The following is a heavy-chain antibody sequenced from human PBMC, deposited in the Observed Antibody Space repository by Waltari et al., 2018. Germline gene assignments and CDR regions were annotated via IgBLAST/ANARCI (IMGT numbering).Heavy chain of an antibody. J-gene: IGHJ3*02. CDR1: GFTLGEYA. V-gene: IGHV3-49*04. CDR2: VRSKTYGGTA. Sequence: EVQLVESGGGLVQPGRSLRLSCTASGFTLGEYAVGWVRQVTGTGVKWVGFVRSKTYGGTAVYATSVKGRITISRDDSKNIAYLQMDSLKFDDTAVYYCARLAYFDIWSEADVFDIWGQGTMVTVSS. CDR3: ARLAYFDIWSEADVFDI. D-gene: IGHD3-3*01.